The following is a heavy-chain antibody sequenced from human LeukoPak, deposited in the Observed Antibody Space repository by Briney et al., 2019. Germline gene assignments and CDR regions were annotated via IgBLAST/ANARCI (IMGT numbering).Heavy chain of an antibody. CDR3: AKVYDSRPKVDY. V-gene: IGHV4-31*03. Sequence: PSETLSLTCTVSGGSISSGGYYWSWIRQHPGKGLEWIGYIYYSGSTYYNPSLKSRVTISVDTSKNQFSLKLSSVTASDTAVYYCAKVYDSRPKVDYWGQGTLVTVSS. CDR2: IYYSGST. D-gene: IGHD3-22*01. CDR1: GGSISSGGYY. J-gene: IGHJ4*02.